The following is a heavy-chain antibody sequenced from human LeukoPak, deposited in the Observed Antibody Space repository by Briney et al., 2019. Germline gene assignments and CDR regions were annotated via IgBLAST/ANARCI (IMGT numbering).Heavy chain of an antibody. Sequence: SETLSLTCTVSGGSISSYYWSWIRQPPGKGLEWIGYIYYSGSTNYNPSLKRRVTLSVDTSKNQFSLKLSSVTAADTAVYYCARQKRDAFDIWGQGTMVTVSS. CDR1: GGSISSYY. J-gene: IGHJ3*02. CDR3: ARQKRDAFDI. V-gene: IGHV4-59*01. CDR2: IYYSGST.